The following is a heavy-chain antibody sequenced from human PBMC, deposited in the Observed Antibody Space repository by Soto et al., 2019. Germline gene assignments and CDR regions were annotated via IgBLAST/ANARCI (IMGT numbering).Heavy chain of an antibody. CDR1: GFTFSSYA. V-gene: IGHV3-23*01. D-gene: IGHD1-26*01. CDR2: ITGSGGNT. CDR3: AKVGAYYKSFDHWYFDL. J-gene: IGHJ2*01. Sequence: EVQLLESGGGLVQPGGSLRLSCAASGFTFSSYAMTWVRQAPGKGLEWVSAITGSGGNTNHLDSVKGRFTISRDNSRNTLYLQMSSLIAVDTAVYYCAKVGAYYKSFDHWYFDLWGRGTLVTVSS.